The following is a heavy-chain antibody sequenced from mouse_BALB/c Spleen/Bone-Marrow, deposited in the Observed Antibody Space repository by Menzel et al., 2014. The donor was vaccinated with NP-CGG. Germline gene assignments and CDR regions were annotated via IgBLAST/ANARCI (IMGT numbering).Heavy chain of an antibody. J-gene: IGHJ2*01. CDR2: INPSTGYT. D-gene: IGHD1-1*01. Sequence: QVQLQQPGAELAKPGASLKMSCKASGYTFTNYWMYWVKQRPGQGLEWIGYINPSTGYTEYNQNFKDKPTLTADKSTSTAYMQLSSLTSENSTDYYCARIYYCGRDYWGQGTTLTVSS. V-gene: IGHV1-7*01. CDR1: GYTFTNYW. CDR3: ARIYYCGRDY.